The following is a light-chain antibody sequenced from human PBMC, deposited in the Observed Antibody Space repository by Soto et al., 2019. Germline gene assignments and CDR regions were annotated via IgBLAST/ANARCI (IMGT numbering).Light chain of an antibody. Sequence: EIVLPPPPATLSFSPGERATLSCRASQSVRSNFLAWYQQKPGQAPRLLIYGASNRATGTPDRFSGSGSGTDFTLTISRLEPEDFAVYYCQQYGSSRTFGQGTKVDIK. V-gene: IGKV3-20*01. CDR2: GAS. J-gene: IGKJ1*01. CDR3: QQYGSSRT. CDR1: QSVRSNF.